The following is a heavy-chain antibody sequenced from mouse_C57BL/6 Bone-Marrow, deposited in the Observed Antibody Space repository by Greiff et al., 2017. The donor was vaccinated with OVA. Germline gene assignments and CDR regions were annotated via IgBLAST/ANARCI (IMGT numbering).Heavy chain of an antibody. CDR1: GYNIKDDY. Sequence: VHVKQPGAELVRPGASVKLSCTASGYNIKDDYMHWVKQRPEQGLEWIGWIDPENGDTEYASKFQGKATITADTSSNTAYLQLSSLTSEDTAVYYCTTGYGSSYEDFDYWGQGTTLTVSS. CDR2: IDPENGDT. CDR3: TTGYGSSYEDFDY. V-gene: IGHV14-4*01. J-gene: IGHJ2*01. D-gene: IGHD1-1*01.